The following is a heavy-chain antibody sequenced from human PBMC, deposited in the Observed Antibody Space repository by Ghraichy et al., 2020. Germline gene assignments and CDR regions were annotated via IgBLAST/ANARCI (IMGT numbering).Heavy chain of an antibody. V-gene: IGHV4-59*01. CDR3: ARGPLDNSGSSDAFDI. CDR1: GGSISSYY. CDR2: VSYTGTT. J-gene: IGHJ3*02. D-gene: IGHD3-22*01. Sequence: SETLSLTCTVSGGSISSYYWSWIRQPPGKGLEWIGYVSYTGTTSYNPSLSSRVTISRDTSGNQFSLRLSSVTTADTALYYCARGPLDNSGSSDAFDIWGQGTLVAASS.